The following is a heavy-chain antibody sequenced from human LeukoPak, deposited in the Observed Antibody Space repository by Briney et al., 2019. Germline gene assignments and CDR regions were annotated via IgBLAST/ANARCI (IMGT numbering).Heavy chain of an antibody. CDR2: IGGSGIST. D-gene: IGHD4-23*01. V-gene: IGHV3-23*01. CDR3: AKDGPTVVSPHDY. Sequence: GGSLRLSCAASGFTFSTYAMSWVRQAPRKGLEWVSTIGGSGISTYYADSVKGRFTISRDTSKNTLFLQMDSLRAEDTAVYYCAKDGPTVVSPHDYWGQGTLVAVSS. J-gene: IGHJ4*02. CDR1: GFTFSTYA.